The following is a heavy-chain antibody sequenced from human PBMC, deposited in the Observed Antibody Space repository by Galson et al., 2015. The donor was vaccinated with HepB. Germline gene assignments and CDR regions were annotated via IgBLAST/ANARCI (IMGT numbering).Heavy chain of an antibody. Sequence: SLRLSCAASGFTFSGSAMHWVRQASGKGLEWVGRIRSKANSYATAYAASVKGRFTISRDDSKNTAYLQMNSLKTEDTAVYYCTRRGYCSSTSCYEDYWGQGTLVTVSS. J-gene: IGHJ4*02. CDR1: GFTFSGSA. CDR3: TRRGYCSSTSCYEDY. D-gene: IGHD2-2*01. CDR2: IRSKANSYAT. V-gene: IGHV3-73*01.